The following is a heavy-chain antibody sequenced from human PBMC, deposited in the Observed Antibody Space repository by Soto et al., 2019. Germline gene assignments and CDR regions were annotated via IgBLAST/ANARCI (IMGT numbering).Heavy chain of an antibody. CDR1: GYSFTRYG. D-gene: IGHD3-16*01. Sequence: QVQLVQSRAEVKNPGASVKVSCKASGYSFTRYGIAWARQAPGQGLEWMGWINTYNGNTNYAQNLQSKVTMTTDTSTSKAYMELTSLRSNDTAIYYCAMVDVYVTPSPQDVWGQGTTVIVSS. V-gene: IGHV1-18*01. CDR2: INTYNGNT. CDR3: AMVDVYVTPSPQDV. J-gene: IGHJ6*02.